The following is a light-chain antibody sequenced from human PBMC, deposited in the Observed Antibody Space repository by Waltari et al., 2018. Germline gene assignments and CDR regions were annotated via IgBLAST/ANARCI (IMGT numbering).Light chain of an antibody. CDR1: QSVISSY. CDR3: QQYGSSPPLT. V-gene: IGKV3-20*01. CDR2: GAS. J-gene: IGKJ4*01. Sequence: EIVLTQSPVTLSFSPGERATLSRRASQSVISSYLAWYQQKPGQAPRLLIYGASSRATGIPDRFSGSGSGTDFTLTISRLEPEDFAVYYCQQYGSSPPLTFGGGTKVEIK.